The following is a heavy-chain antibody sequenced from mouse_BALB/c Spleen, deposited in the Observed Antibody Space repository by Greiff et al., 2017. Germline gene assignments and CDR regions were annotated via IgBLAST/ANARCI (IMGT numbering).Heavy chain of an antibody. CDR2: IYPGDGDT. V-gene: IGHV1-80*01. CDR1: GYAFSSYW. Sequence: QLQQSGAELVRPGSSVKISCKASGYAFSSYWMNWVKQRPGQGLEWIGQIYPGDGDTNYNGKFKGKATLTADKSSSTAYMQLSSLTSEDSAVYFCARTQNYPGYFDYWGQGTTLTVSS. CDR3: ARTQNYPGYFDY. J-gene: IGHJ2*01. D-gene: IGHD1-1*01.